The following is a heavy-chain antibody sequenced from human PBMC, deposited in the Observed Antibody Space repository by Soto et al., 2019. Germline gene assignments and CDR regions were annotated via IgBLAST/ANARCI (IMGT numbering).Heavy chain of an antibody. Sequence: QVQLVQSGAEVKKPGASVKVSCKASGYTFTSYGIQWGRRAPGQGLEWMGWINTYNGNANYAQKLKDRVTMTRDTATSTVYMELRRLTSDDTAVYYGGRKGCSGDCYLFDHWGRGTLVTVSS. J-gene: IGHJ4*02. CDR2: INTYNGNA. V-gene: IGHV1-18*01. CDR1: GYTFTSYG. D-gene: IGHD2-21*02. CDR3: GRKGCSGDCYLFDH.